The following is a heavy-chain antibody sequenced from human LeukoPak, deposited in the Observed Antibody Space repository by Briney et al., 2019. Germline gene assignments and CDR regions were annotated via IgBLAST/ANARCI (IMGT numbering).Heavy chain of an antibody. Sequence: QAGGSLRLSCAASGFTFSSYEMNWVRQAPGKGLEWVSVISGSGGATYYADSVKGRFTISRDNSKNTLYLRMNSLRAEDTAVYYCANVGGWFGEPNFDYWGQGSLVTVTS. J-gene: IGHJ4*02. V-gene: IGHV3-23*01. CDR2: ISGSGGAT. CDR1: GFTFSSYE. CDR3: ANVGGWFGEPNFDY. D-gene: IGHD3-10*01.